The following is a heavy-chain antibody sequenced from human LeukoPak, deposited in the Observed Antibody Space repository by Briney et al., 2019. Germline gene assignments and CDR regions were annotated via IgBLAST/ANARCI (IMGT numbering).Heavy chain of an antibody. V-gene: IGHV1-8*01. Sequence: ASVKVSCKASGYTFTSYDINWVRQATGQGLEWMGWMNPNSGNTGYAQKFQGRVTMTRITSISTAYMELSSLRSEDTAVYYCARTATRYSAFDIWGQGTMVTVSS. CDR1: GYTFTSYD. CDR2: MNPNSGNT. CDR3: ARTATRYSAFDI. D-gene: IGHD1-26*01. J-gene: IGHJ3*02.